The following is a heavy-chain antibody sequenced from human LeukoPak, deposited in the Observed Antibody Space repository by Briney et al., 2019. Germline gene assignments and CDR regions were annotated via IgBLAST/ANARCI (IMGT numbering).Heavy chain of an antibody. CDR2: IIPIFGRA. CDR3: AKGRGRLHVNRGVYNYHYYMDV. Sequence: SVKVSCKAAGDTISAYSLNWVRQAPGQGLEWMGGIIPIFGRAYYAQNLQGRVTITADKSTSTAYMELSSLGSEDTAIYYCAKGRGRLHVNRGVYNYHYYMDVWGKGTTVTISS. D-gene: IGHD3-10*01. CDR1: GDTISAYS. J-gene: IGHJ6*03. V-gene: IGHV1-69*06.